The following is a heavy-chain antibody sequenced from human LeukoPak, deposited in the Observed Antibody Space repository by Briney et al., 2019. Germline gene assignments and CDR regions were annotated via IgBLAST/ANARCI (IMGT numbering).Heavy chain of an antibody. CDR1: GFTFSSYE. CDR2: ILNVGSNK. Sequence: GRSLRLSCAASGFTFSSYEMNWVRQAPSNGLEWVASILNVGSNKYYADSVKGRFTISRDNSKNTLYLQMNSLRAEDTAVYYCAKDERGGGYSYGPYYFDYWGQGTLVTVSS. J-gene: IGHJ4*02. V-gene: IGHV3-30*02. CDR3: AKDERGGGYSYGPYYFDY. D-gene: IGHD5-18*01.